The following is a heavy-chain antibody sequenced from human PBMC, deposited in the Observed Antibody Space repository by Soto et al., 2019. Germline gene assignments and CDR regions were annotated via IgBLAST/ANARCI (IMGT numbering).Heavy chain of an antibody. CDR1: VDTDTSYY. J-gene: IGHJ5*02. CDR3: ARSSGGVFGIIIDGPSWFAT. D-gene: IGHD3-16*01. V-gene: IGHV1-46*01. Sequence: AXVTISCKSTVDTDTSYYMNWVRQAAGHGLEWMGVINRNGGSRRFAQKFQGRVTMTRGRCTSTVYMELRGLTSEDTAAEYCARSSGGVFGIIIDGPSWFATWGQGNLVTVSS. CDR2: INRNGGSR.